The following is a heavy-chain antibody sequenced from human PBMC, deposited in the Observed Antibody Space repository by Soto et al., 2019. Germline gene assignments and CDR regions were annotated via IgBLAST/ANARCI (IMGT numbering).Heavy chain of an antibody. CDR1: GFTFTTYG. Sequence: QVQLVESGGGVVQPGRSLRLSCAASGFTFTTYGIQWVRQAPGKGLEWVAVISHDGSETYYADSVKGRFTISRDNSKNXRYLQMNSLSAEDTAMYYCAKDQRERDYGGNSPSDYWGQGTLVTVSS. CDR2: ISHDGSET. CDR3: AKDQRERDYGGNSPSDY. J-gene: IGHJ4*02. D-gene: IGHD4-17*01. V-gene: IGHV3-30*18.